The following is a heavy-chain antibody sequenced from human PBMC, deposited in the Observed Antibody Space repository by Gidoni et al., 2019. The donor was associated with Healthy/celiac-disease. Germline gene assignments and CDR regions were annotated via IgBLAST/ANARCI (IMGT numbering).Heavy chain of an antibody. CDR1: GFPFSSYG. V-gene: IGHV3-30*03. CDR3: ARDSSGSYYYGDY. CDR2: ISYDGSNK. D-gene: IGHD1-26*01. Sequence: QVQLVESGGGVVQPGRSLRLSCAASGFPFSSYGMHWVRQAPGKGLEWVAVISYDGSNKYYADSVKGRFTISRDNSKNTLYLQMNSLRAEDTAVYYCARDSSGSYYYGDYWGQGTLVTVSS. J-gene: IGHJ4*02.